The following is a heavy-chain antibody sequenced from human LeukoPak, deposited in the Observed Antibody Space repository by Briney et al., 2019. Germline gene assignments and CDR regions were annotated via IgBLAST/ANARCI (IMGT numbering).Heavy chain of an antibody. CDR1: GFTFSSST. CDR2: ISSSSDYI. Sequence: GGSLRLSCAASGFTFSSSTMNWVRRAPGKGLEWVSSISSSSDYIYYADSVKGRFTISRDNAKNSLYLQMNSLRAEDTAVYYCMRIPNSANFPNWFDPWGQGTLVTVSS. V-gene: IGHV3-21*01. CDR3: MRIPNSANFPNWFDP. D-gene: IGHD4/OR15-4a*01. J-gene: IGHJ5*02.